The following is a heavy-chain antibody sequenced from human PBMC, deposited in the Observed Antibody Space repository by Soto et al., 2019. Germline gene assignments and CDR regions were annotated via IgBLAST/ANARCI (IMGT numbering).Heavy chain of an antibody. D-gene: IGHD1-7*01. Sequence: QIQLVQSGAEVKKPGASVRVSCKASGYMFNNYGISWVRQAPGQGLEWMAWISPYNGNTNYAQKFQGRVTMTADSSTSTAHMEMRSMKTDDTAVYYCARDLLPMTGTSNDAFVIWGQETMVTVSS. CDR2: ISPYNGNT. CDR1: GYMFNNYG. V-gene: IGHV1-18*04. CDR3: ARDLLPMTGTSNDAFVI. J-gene: IGHJ3*02.